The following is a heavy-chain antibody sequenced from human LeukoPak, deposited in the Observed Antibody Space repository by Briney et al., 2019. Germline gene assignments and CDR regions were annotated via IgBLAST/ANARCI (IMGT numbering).Heavy chain of an antibody. J-gene: IGHJ4*02. V-gene: IGHV4-34*01. CDR1: GGSFSGYY. Sequence: SETLSLTCAVYGGSFSGYYWSWIRQPPGKGLEWIGEINHSGSTNYNPSLKSRVTISVDTSKNQFSLKLSSVTAADTAVYYCAREGGGYCSSTSCYYFDYWGQGTLVTVSS. CDR2: INHSGST. D-gene: IGHD2-2*01. CDR3: AREGGGYCSSTSCYYFDY.